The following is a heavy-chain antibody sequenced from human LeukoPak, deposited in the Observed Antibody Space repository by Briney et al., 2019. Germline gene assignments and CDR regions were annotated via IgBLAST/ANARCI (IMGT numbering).Heavy chain of an antibody. CDR1: GFTFSSYG. CDR3: AKDRISGATFLAGTMIVVVGSLDY. J-gene: IGHJ4*02. CDR2: ISYDGSNK. D-gene: IGHD3-22*01. Sequence: GRFLRLSCAASGFTFSSYGMHWVRQAPGKGLEWVAVISYDGSNKYYADSVNGRFTISRDNSKNTLYLQMNSLRAEDTAVYYCAKDRISGATFLAGTMIVVVGSLDYWGQGTLVTVSS. V-gene: IGHV3-30*18.